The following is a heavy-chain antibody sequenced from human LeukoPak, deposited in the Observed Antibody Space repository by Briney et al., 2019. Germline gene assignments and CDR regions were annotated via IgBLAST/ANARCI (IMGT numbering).Heavy chain of an antibody. CDR3: ACPRGWHGYGAYDI. CDR1: GFAFSSYW. Sequence: GGSLRLSCAASGFAFSSYWMSWIRQAPGKGLEWVANMNQAGNEKYYVDSVEGRFTISRDNAKSSLYLQMNSLRAEDTAVYYCACPRGWHGYGAYDIWGQGTMVTVSS. D-gene: IGHD6-19*01. V-gene: IGHV3-7*05. CDR2: MNQAGNEK. J-gene: IGHJ3*02.